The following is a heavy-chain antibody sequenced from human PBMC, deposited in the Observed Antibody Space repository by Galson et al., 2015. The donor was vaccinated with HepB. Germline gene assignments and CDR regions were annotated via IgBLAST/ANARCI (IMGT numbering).Heavy chain of an antibody. J-gene: IGHJ6*02. CDR3: ARDNLDDLTVGDKYYYYGMDV. CDR1: GGTFSSYT. Sequence: SVKVSCKASGGTFSSYTISWVRQAPGQGLEWMGRIIPILGIANYAQRFQGRVTITADKSTSTAYMELSSLRSEDTAMYYCARDNLDDLTVGDKYYYYGMDVWGQGTTVTVSS. D-gene: IGHD2-8*02. CDR2: IIPILGIA. V-gene: IGHV1-69*04.